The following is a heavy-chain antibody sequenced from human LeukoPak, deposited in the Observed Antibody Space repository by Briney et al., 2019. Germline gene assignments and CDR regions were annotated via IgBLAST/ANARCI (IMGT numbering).Heavy chain of an antibody. CDR1: GFTVSSNY. Sequence: GGSLRRSCAASGFTVSSNYMSWVRQAPGKGLEWVSVIYSGGSTYYADSVKGRFTISRDNSKDTLYLQMNSLRAEDTAVYYCARELPRIAAAGKGGYWGQGTLVTVSS. D-gene: IGHD6-13*01. V-gene: IGHV3-66*02. J-gene: IGHJ4*02. CDR3: ARELPRIAAAGKGGY. CDR2: IYSGGST.